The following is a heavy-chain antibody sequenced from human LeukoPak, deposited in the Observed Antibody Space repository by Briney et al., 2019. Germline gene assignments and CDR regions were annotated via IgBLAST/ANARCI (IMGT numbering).Heavy chain of an antibody. V-gene: IGHV1-2*02. CDR3: ARQKEGEYDFWSGYHPQWYFDY. CDR2: INPNSGGT. Sequence: ASVKVSCKASGYTFTGYYMHWVRQAPGQGLEWMGWINPNSGGTDYAQKFQGRVTMTRDTSISTAYMELSRLRSDDTAVYYCARQKEGEYDFWSGYHPQWYFDYWGQGTLVTVSS. J-gene: IGHJ4*02. CDR1: GYTFTGYY. D-gene: IGHD3-3*01.